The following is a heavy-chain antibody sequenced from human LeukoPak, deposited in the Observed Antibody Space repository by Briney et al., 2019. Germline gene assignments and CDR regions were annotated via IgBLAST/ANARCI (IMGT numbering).Heavy chain of an antibody. J-gene: IGHJ5*02. CDR3: ARRESIAARPIRYNWFDP. V-gene: IGHV1-69*13. CDR2: IIPIFGTA. CDR1: GYTFTSYG. D-gene: IGHD6-6*01. Sequence: GASVKVSCKASGYTFTSYGISWVRQAPGQGLEWMGGIIPIFGTANYAQKFQGRVTITADESTSTAYMELSSLRSEDTAVYYCARRESIAARPIRYNWFDPWGQGTLVTVSS.